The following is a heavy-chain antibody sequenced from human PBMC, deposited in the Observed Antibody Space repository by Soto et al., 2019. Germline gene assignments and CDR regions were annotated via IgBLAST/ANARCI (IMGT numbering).Heavy chain of an antibody. Sequence: EVQLVESGGGLVQPGGSLRLSCAASGFTFSSYDMHWVRQATGKGLEWVSAIGTAGDTYYPGSVKGRFTISRENAKNSLYLQMNSVRAGDTTVYYCARFGVGQLYDYWGQGTLVTVSS. V-gene: IGHV3-13*04. D-gene: IGHD6-13*01. CDR1: GFTFSSYD. CDR3: ARFGVGQLYDY. CDR2: IGTAGDT. J-gene: IGHJ4*02.